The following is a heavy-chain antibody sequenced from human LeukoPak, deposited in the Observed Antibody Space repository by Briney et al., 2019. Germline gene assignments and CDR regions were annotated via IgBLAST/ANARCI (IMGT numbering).Heavy chain of an antibody. J-gene: IGHJ4*02. Sequence: SVKVSCKASGGIFSSYAISWVRQAPGQGLEWMGGIIPIFGTTNYAQKFQGRVTTTADESTSTASVELSRLRSEDTAVYYCAVTYHYGSGSYFHFDYWGQGTLVTVSS. D-gene: IGHD3-10*01. CDR2: IIPIFGTT. CDR1: GGIFSSYA. CDR3: AVTYHYGSGSYFHFDY. V-gene: IGHV1-69*13.